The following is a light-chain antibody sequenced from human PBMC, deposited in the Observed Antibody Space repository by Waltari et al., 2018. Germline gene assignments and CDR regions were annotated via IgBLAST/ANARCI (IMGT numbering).Light chain of an antibody. Sequence: DIQMTQSPSSLSASVGDRVTITCRASENVNNYLNWYQQKPGKAPKLLIYNASTLQSGVPSRFSGSGSGTDYTFTISSLQSEDIGTYYCQHYDSTPLTFGQGTKVEIK. V-gene: IGKV1-39*01. CDR1: ENVNNY. J-gene: IGKJ2*01. CDR2: NAS. CDR3: QHYDSTPLT.